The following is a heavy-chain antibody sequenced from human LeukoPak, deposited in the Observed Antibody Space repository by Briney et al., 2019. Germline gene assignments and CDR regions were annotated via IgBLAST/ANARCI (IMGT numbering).Heavy chain of an antibody. CDR1: GFTFSSYS. CDR2: ISYDGSEK. D-gene: IGHD3-10*01. J-gene: IGHJ4*02. CDR3: ARVYYGSGSYSFDY. V-gene: IGHV3-30*03. Sequence: GGSLGLSCAASGFTFSSYSMNWVRQAPGKGLEWVAAISYDGSEKYYADSVKGRFTISRDNSKNTLYLQMNSLRAEDTAVYYCARVYYGSGSYSFDYWGQGTLVTVSS.